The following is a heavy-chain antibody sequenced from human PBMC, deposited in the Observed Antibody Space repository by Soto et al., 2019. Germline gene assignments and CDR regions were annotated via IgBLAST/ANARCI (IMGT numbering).Heavy chain of an antibody. CDR1: GDSVSSSSAA. CDR2: TYYRSKWYN. V-gene: IGHV6-1*01. Sequence: QVQLQQSGPGLVKPSQTLSLTCVISGDSVSSSSAAWSWIRQSPSRGLEWLGRTYYRSKWYNYYVASVESRITINADISKNQFSLQLNSVTPEDTAVYYCARDVGDYVGWFDPWGQGTLVIVSS. J-gene: IGHJ5*02. CDR3: ARDVGDYVGWFDP. D-gene: IGHD4-17*01.